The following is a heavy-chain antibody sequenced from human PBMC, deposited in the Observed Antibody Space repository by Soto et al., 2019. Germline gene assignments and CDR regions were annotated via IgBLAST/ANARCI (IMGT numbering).Heavy chain of an antibody. V-gene: IGHV4-59*08. Sequence: PSETLSLTCTVSGDSIRSYYWIWIRQPPGKGLEWIGYIYYSGSTNYNPSLKSRVTISVDTSKNQFSLKLSSVTAADTAVYYCAGRYGSCFYYWGQGAVVPVSS. D-gene: IGHD5-18*01. CDR2: IYYSGST. CDR3: AGRYGSCFYY. CDR1: GDSIRSYY. J-gene: IGHJ4*02.